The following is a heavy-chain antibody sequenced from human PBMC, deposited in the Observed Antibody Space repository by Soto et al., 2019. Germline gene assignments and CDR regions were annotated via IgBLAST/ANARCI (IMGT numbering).Heavy chain of an antibody. CDR2: ISWNSGSI. J-gene: IGHJ3*02. CDR3: AKGDIVVVPAEDAFDI. Sequence: EVQLVESGGGLVQPGRSLRLSCAASGFTVDDYAMHWVRQAPGKGLEWVSGISWNSGSIGYADSVKGRFTISRDNAKKSRYLQMNSLRAEDTAVYDCAKGDIVVVPAEDAFDIWGQGTMVTVSS. V-gene: IGHV3-9*01. D-gene: IGHD2-2*01. CDR1: GFTVDDYA.